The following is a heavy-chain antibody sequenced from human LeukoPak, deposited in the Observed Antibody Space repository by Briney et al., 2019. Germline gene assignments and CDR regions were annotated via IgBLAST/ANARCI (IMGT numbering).Heavy chain of an antibody. CDR1: GFTFSSYA. V-gene: IGHV3-23*01. CDR3: AKDKTGVLYHYDSSGYYGGFDY. D-gene: IGHD3-22*01. J-gene: IGHJ4*02. Sequence: GGSLRLSCAASGFTFSSYAMSWVRQAPRKGLEWVSAISGSGGSTYYADSVKGRFTISRDNSKNTLYLQMNSLRAEDTAVYYCAKDKTGVLYHYDSSGYYGGFDYWGQGTLVTVSS. CDR2: ISGSGGST.